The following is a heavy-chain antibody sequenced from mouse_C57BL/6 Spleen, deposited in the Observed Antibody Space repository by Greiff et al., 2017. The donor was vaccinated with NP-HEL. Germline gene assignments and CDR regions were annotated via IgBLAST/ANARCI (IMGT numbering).Heavy chain of an antibody. CDR1: GISITTGNYR. Sequence: EVQVVESGPGLVKPSQTVFLTCTVTGISITTGNYRWSWIRQFPGNKLEWIGYIYYSGTITYNPSLTSRTTITRDTPKNQFFLEMNSLTAEDTATYYCARERGNYAYWYFDVWGTGTTVTVSS. V-gene: IGHV3-5*01. J-gene: IGHJ1*03. D-gene: IGHD2-1*01. CDR2: IYYSGTI. CDR3: ARERGNYAYWYFDV.